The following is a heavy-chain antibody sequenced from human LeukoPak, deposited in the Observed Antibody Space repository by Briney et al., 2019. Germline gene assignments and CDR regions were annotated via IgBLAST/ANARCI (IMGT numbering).Heavy chain of an antibody. D-gene: IGHD2-2*01. V-gene: IGHV1-18*01. J-gene: IGHJ3*02. CDR1: GHTFTSYG. Sequence: GASVKVSCKASGHTFTSYGISWVRQAPGQGLEWMGWISAYNGNTNYAQKLQGRVTMTTDTSTSTAYMELRSLRSDDTAVYYCARPRRCSSTSCTDAFDIWGQGTMVTVSS. CDR2: ISAYNGNT. CDR3: ARPRRCSSTSCTDAFDI.